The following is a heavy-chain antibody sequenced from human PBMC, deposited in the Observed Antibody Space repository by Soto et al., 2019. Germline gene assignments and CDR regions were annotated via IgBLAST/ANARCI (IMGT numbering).Heavy chain of an antibody. CDR2: ISSDGNPK. CDR1: GFNVSAYT. V-gene: IGHV3-30-3*01. Sequence: QVKLVESGGGVVQPGRSLRLSCAASGFNVSAYTMHWVRQAPGKGLEWVAVISSDGNPKYYTDSVKGRFTISRDTSTKTMYLNMKRMSAEDTAVYYCARWEPPLLSSWGQGTRVTVSS. D-gene: IGHD1-26*01. CDR3: ARWEPPLLSS. J-gene: IGHJ5*02.